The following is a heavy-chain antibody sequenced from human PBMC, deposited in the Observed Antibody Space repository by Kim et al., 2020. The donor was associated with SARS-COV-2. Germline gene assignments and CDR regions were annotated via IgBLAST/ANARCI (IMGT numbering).Heavy chain of an antibody. J-gene: IGHJ6*02. CDR2: NPNSGNT. CDR3: ARGVV. Sequence: NPNSGNTGYAQKFQGGVTMTRNTSISTAYMELSSLRSEDTAVYYCARGVVWGQGTTVTVSS. V-gene: IGHV1-8*01.